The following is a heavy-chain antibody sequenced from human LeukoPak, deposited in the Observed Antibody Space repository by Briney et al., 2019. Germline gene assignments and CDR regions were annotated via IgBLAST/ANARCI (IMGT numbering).Heavy chain of an antibody. Sequence: GASVKVSCKASGYTFTSYAMNWVRQAPGQGLEWMGWINPNSGGTNYAQKFQGRVTMTRDTSISTAYMELSRLRSDDTAVYYCARDRGAMVPFDYWGQGTLVTVSS. D-gene: IGHD5-18*01. CDR1: GYTFTSYA. CDR2: INPNSGGT. J-gene: IGHJ4*02. V-gene: IGHV1-2*02. CDR3: ARDRGAMVPFDY.